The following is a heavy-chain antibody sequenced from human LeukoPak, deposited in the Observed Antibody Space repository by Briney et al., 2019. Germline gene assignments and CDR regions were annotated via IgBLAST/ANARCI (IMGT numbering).Heavy chain of an antibody. J-gene: IGHJ6*03. Sequence: SQTLSLTCAISGDSVSRNSVAWNWIRQSPSSGLEWLGRTYYRSKWYNDYAVSVKSRMIINPDTSKNQFSLQLNSVTPEDTAVYYCARSPPCPRCQNPYHYYYLDVWGKGTTVTVSS. CDR3: ARSPPCPRCQNPYHYYYLDV. CDR1: GDSVSRNSVA. D-gene: IGHD2/OR15-2a*01. V-gene: IGHV6-1*01. CDR2: TYYRSKWYN.